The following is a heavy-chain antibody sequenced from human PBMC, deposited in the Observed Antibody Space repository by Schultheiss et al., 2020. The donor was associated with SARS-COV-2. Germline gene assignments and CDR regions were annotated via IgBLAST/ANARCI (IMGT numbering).Heavy chain of an antibody. Sequence: SETLSLTCTVSGGSINSGDYYWSWIRQHPGKGLEWIGYIYNSGSTYYNPSLKSRVTISVDTSKNQFSLKLSSVTAADTAVYYCARDPKIGYFDYWGQGTLVTVSS. V-gene: IGHV4-31*03. D-gene: IGHD3-22*01. CDR3: ARDPKIGYFDY. J-gene: IGHJ4*02. CDR1: GGSINSGDYY. CDR2: IYNSGST.